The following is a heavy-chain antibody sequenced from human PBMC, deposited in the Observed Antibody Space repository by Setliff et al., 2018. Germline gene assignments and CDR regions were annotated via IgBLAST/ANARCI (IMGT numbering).Heavy chain of an antibody. V-gene: IGHV1-2*04. CDR3: ARRLYYYDSSGYRWGGFYFDY. CDR1: GYTFTGYY. CDR2: INPNSGGT. D-gene: IGHD3-22*01. Sequence: ASVKVSCKASGYTFTGYYMHWVRQAPGQGLEWMGWINPNSGGTNYAQKFQGWVTMTRDTSISTAYMELSRLRSDDTAVYYCARRLYYYDSSGYRWGGFYFDYWGQGTLVTVSS. J-gene: IGHJ4*02.